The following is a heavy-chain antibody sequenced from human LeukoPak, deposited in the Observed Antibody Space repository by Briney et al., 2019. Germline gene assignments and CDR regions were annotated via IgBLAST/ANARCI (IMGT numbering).Heavy chain of an antibody. D-gene: IGHD3-10*01. J-gene: IGHJ6*02. Sequence: GGSLRLSCEASGFTLSSYAMSWVRQAPGKGLEWVSVISGSGGTTFYTDSVKGRFTISRDNSKNTLYLQMNSLRAEDTAVYYCAKKTGSGSNYGMDVWGQGSTVTVSS. V-gene: IGHV3-23*01. CDR2: ISGSGGTT. CDR3: AKKTGSGSNYGMDV. CDR1: GFTLSSYA.